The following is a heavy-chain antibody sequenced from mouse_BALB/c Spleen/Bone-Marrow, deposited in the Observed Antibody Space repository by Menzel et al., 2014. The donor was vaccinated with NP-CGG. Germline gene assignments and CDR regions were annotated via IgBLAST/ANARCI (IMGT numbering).Heavy chain of an antibody. CDR2: IYPGGGYT. CDR3: ASMRSYAMDY. Sequence: QVQLQQSGAELVRPGTSVKISCKASGYTFPNYWLGWGKQRPGHGLEWIGDIYPGGGYTNYNEKFKGKATLTADTSSSTAYMQLSSLTSEDSAVYFCASMRSYAMDYWGQGTSVTLSS. CDR1: GYTFPNYW. J-gene: IGHJ4*01. D-gene: IGHD6-5*01. V-gene: IGHV1-63*02.